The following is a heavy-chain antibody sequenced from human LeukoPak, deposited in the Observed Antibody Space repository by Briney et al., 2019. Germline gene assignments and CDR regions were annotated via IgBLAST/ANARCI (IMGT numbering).Heavy chain of an antibody. CDR2: LYNDGST. J-gene: IGHJ4*02. CDR3: AGNLPTVTNPFDY. V-gene: IGHV3-66*01. CDR1: GFTVSNTY. Sequence: PGGSLRLSCAASGFTVSNTYVSWVRQAPGRGLEWVSVLYNDGSTYYADSVKGRFTISRDNSKNTVFLQMNSLRAEDTAVYYCAGNLPTVTNPFDYWGQGTLVTVSS. D-gene: IGHD4-17*01.